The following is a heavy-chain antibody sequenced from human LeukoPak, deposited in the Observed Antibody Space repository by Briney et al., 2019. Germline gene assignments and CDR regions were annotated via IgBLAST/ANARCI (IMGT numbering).Heavy chain of an antibody. CDR2: INSDESST. CDR1: GFTFSIYW. J-gene: IGHJ4*02. V-gene: IGHV3-74*01. Sequence: HSGGSLRLSCAASGFTFSIYWVHWVRQAPGKGLVWVSSINSDESSTSYADSVKGRFTISRDNAKNTLYLQMNSLRAEDTAVYYCARVWGTGIAAAGTGMNYFDYWGQGTLDTVSS. D-gene: IGHD6-13*01. CDR3: ARVWGTGIAAAGTGMNYFDY.